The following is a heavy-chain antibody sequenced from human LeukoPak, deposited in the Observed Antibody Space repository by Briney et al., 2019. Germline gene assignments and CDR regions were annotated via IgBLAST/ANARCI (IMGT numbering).Heavy chain of an antibody. V-gene: IGHV4-59*01. CDR2: IYYSGST. CDR1: GGSISSYY. CDR3: AGGLDYCFGY. Sequence: SETLSLTCTVSGGSISSYYWSWIRQPPGKGLEWIGYIYYSGSTNYNPSLKSRVTISVDTSKNQFSLKLSSVTAAYTAVYYCAGGLDYCFGYWGQGTLVTVSS. J-gene: IGHJ4*02. D-gene: IGHD2/OR15-2a*01.